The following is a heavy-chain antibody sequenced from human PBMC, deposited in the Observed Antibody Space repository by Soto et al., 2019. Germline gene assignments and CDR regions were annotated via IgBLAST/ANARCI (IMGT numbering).Heavy chain of an antibody. J-gene: IGHJ4*02. CDR1: GGSISSGGYS. CDR3: XXXXXXXXXXXXXXXXXXX. CDR2: IYHSGST. V-gene: IGHV4-30-2*01. Sequence: QLQLQESGSGLVKPSQTLSLTCAVSGGSISSGGYSWSWIRQPPGKGLEWIGYIYHSGSTYYIPSLKSRVTISVDRSKNQFSLKLSSVTAADTAVYXXXXXXXXXXXXXXXXXXXXXXGQGTLVTVSS.